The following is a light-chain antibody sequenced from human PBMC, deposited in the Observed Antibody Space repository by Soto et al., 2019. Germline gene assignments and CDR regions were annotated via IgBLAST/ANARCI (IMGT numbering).Light chain of an antibody. CDR3: QQYVSSQIT. V-gene: IGKV3-20*01. CDR1: QSVGSSY. CDR2: GAS. Sequence: EIVLTQSPGTLSLSPGERAALSCGASQSVGSSYLAWYQQKPGQAPRLLIYGASSRATGIPDRFSGSGSGTDFTLTISRLEPEDFAVYYCQQYVSSQITFVQGTRLEI. J-gene: IGKJ5*01.